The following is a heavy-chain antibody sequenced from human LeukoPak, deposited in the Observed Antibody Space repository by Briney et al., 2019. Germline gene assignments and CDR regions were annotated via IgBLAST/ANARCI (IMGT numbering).Heavy chain of an antibody. CDR1: GVTGSSHY. V-gene: IGHV3-66*02. Sequence: GGSLRLSCAASGVTGSSHYMTWVRQAPGKGLEWVSVIYIDGSKYYADSVKGRFTISRDHSKNTLYLQLNSLRPEDTAVYYCARLPSYWGQGTLVTVSS. CDR2: IYIDGSK. J-gene: IGHJ4*02. CDR3: ARLPSY.